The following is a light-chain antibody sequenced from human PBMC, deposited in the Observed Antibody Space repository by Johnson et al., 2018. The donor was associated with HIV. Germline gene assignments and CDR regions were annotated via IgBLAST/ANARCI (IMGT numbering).Light chain of an antibody. CDR3: AAWDDSLNGFV. J-gene: IGLJ1*01. CDR2: EKN. CDR1: SSNIGNNY. V-gene: IGLV1-51*02. Sequence: QSVLTQPPSVSAAPGQKVTISCYGSSSNIGNNYVSWYQQLPGTAPKLLIYEKNKRPSVIPDRFSASKSGTSASLAICGLPSEDEADYYCAAWDDSLNGFVFGTGTKVTVL.